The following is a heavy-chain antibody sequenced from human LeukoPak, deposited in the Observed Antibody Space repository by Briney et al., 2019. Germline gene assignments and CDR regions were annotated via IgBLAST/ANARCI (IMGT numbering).Heavy chain of an antibody. D-gene: IGHD5-18*01. J-gene: IGHJ4*02. Sequence: GGSLRLSCAASGFTFSSYWMSWVRQAPGKGLDWVAVISDDGNNPYYSDSVKGRSTISRDNSKNTVYLQMNSLRAEDTAVYYCASIFSSGYSYFDYWGQGTLVTVSS. CDR2: ISDDGNNP. CDR3: ASIFSSGYSYFDY. CDR1: GFTFSSYW. V-gene: IGHV3-30-3*01.